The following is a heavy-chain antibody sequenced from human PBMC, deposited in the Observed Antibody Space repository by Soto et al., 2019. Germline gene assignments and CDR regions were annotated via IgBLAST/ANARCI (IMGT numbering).Heavy chain of an antibody. Sequence: QVQLVQSGAEVKKPGASVKVSCQASGYTFTSYDINWVRQATGQGLEWMGWMNLNNTNTGYAQKFQGRLTMTRNTAMSTAYMELSTLTSEDTAVYYCARSISPEVRGGYDYWGKGSLVTVSS. CDR3: ARSISPEVRGGYDY. D-gene: IGHD3-10*01. J-gene: IGHJ4*02. CDR1: GYTFTSYD. CDR2: MNLNNTNT. V-gene: IGHV1-8*01.